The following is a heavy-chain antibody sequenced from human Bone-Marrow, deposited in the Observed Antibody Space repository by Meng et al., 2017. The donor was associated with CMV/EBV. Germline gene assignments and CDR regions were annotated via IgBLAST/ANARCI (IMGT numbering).Heavy chain of an antibody. CDR1: GGSVSSGSYY. V-gene: IGHV4-61*01. CDR3: ARAKRDGYNWGWSVDY. Sequence: SETLSLTCTVSGGSVSSGSYYWSWIRQPPGKGLEWIGYIDYSGSTNYNPSLKSRVTISVDTSKNQFSLKLSSVTAADTAVYYCARAKRDGYNWGWSVDYWGQGTLVTVSS. J-gene: IGHJ4*02. D-gene: IGHD5-24*01. CDR2: IDYSGST.